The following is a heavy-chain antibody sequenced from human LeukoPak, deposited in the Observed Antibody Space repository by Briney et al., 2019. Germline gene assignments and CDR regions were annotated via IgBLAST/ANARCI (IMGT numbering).Heavy chain of an antibody. J-gene: IGHJ3*02. V-gene: IGHV4-59*12. CDR3: ARHDYGDDFSACDI. CDR2: INHSGST. CDR1: GGSISSYY. Sequence: SETLSLTCTVSGGSISSYYWSWIRQPPGKGLEWIGEINHSGSTNCNPSLKSRVTISVDSSKNQFSLKLSSVTAADTAMYYCARHDYGDDFSACDIWGQGTTVTVSS. D-gene: IGHD4-17*01.